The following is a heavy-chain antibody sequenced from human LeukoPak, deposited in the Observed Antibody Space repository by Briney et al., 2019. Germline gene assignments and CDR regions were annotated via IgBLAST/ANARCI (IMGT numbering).Heavy chain of an antibody. J-gene: IGHJ4*02. CDR3: ARGPLLDSSGYPIDY. D-gene: IGHD3-22*01. CDR1: GLTFSSSW. V-gene: IGHV3-7*01. CDR2: INPDGNKK. Sequence: GGSLRLSCAVSGLTFSSSWMDWVRQAPGKGPEWVASINPDGNKKYSADSVKGRFTISRDNSKNTLYLQMNSLRAEDTAVYYCARGPLLDSSGYPIDYWGQGTLVTVSS.